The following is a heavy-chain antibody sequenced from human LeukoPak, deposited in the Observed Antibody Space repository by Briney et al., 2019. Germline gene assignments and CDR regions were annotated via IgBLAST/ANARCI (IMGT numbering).Heavy chain of an antibody. Sequence: SVKVSCKASGGTFSSYAISWVRQAPGQGLEWMGGIIPIFGTANYTQKFQGRVAITTDESTSTAYMELSSLRSEDTAVYYCAISPGGYYYYYMDVWGKGTTVTVSS. CDR3: AISPGGYYYYYMDV. D-gene: IGHD2-2*01. J-gene: IGHJ6*03. CDR1: GGTFSSYA. V-gene: IGHV1-69*05. CDR2: IIPIFGTA.